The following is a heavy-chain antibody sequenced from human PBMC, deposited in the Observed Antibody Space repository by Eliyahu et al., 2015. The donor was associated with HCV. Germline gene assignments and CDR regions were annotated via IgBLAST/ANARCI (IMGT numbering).Heavy chain of an antibody. CDR1: GGSVINYY. J-gene: IGHJ6*02. CDR3: AGERNIGAQEGMDD. Sequence: QVQLQESGPGLVKPSETLSLTCTVSGGSVINYYWSWIRRPPGKGLEWIGYIYYSGTGTTKYNPSLRGRVTISLETSKNQFSLKLTSVTATDAAVYYCAGERNIGAQEGMDDWGQGTTVTVSS. V-gene: IGHV4-59*02. CDR2: IYYSGTGTT. D-gene: IGHD6-13*01.